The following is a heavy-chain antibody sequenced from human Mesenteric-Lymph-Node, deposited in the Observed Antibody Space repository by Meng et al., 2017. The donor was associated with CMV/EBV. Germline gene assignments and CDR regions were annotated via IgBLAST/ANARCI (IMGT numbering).Heavy chain of an antibody. V-gene: IGHV1-18*01. CDR3: ARDLKVLRFFS. CDR2: ISTFNGNT. CDR1: GYTFTTVG. D-gene: IGHD3-3*01. Sequence: ASVKVSCKASGYTFTTVGISWVRQAPGQGLEWMGWISTFNGNTNYAQNLQGRVTMTTDTSTSAAFLELRSLRSDDTAVYYCARDLKVLRFFSWGQGTLVTVSS. J-gene: IGHJ5*02.